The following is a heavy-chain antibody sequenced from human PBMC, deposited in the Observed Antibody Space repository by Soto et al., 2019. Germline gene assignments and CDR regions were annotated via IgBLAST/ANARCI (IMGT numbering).Heavy chain of an antibody. CDR1: GFTFSSYG. CDR3: ARKYYYDSSGYSNYYFDY. D-gene: IGHD3-22*01. Sequence: GGSLRLSXAASGFTFSSYGMHWVRQAPGKGLEWVAVIWYDGSNKYYADSVKGRFTISRDNSKNTLYLQMNSLRAEDTAVYYCARKYYYDSSGYSNYYFDYWGQGTLVTVSS. J-gene: IGHJ4*02. CDR2: IWYDGSNK. V-gene: IGHV3-33*01.